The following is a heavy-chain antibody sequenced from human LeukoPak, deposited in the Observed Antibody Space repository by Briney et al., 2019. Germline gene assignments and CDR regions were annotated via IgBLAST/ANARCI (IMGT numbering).Heavy chain of an antibody. J-gene: IGHJ4*02. CDR2: ISSYGGST. CDR1: RFTFSSYA. Sequence: GGSLRLSCAASRFTFSSYAMHWVRQAPGKGLEYVSAISSYGGSTYYANSVKGRFTISRDNSKNTLYLQMGSLRAEDMAVYYCAREGEVLSGFDYWGQGTLVTVSS. V-gene: IGHV3-64*01. CDR3: AREGEVLSGFDY. D-gene: IGHD3-16*01.